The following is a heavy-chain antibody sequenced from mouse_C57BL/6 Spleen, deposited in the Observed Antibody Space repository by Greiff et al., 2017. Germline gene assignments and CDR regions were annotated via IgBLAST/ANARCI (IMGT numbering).Heavy chain of an antibody. CDR3: ARSEYGSHYFAY. CDR2: IHPNNGGT. CDR1: GYTFTDYN. V-gene: IGHV1-18*01. Sequence: VQLQQSGPELVKPGASVKIPCKASGYTFTDYNMDWVKQSHGKSLEWIGAIHPNNGGTIYNQKFKGKAQLTVDKYSSTAYMEIRHLTSEDTAVYYCARSEYGSHYFAYWGQGTTRTVSS. D-gene: IGHD1-1*01. J-gene: IGHJ2*01.